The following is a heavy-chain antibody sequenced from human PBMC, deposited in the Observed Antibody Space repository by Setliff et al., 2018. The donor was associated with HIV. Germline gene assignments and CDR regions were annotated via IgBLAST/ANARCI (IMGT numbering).Heavy chain of an antibody. Sequence: SETLSLTCAVYGGSFSGYYWTWIRQPPGRGLEWIGEIIHSGGTNYNRSLESRVTIPVDTSKNQFSLNLSSVTAADTAVYYCARGGLGVVGAIDYWSQGTLVTVSS. D-gene: IGHD2-15*01. CDR1: GGSFSGYY. CDR3: ARGGLGVVGAIDY. V-gene: IGHV4-34*01. J-gene: IGHJ4*02. CDR2: IIHSGGT.